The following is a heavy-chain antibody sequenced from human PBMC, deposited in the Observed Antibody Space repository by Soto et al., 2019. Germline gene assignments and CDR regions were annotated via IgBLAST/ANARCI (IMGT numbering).Heavy chain of an antibody. CDR2: ISAYNGNT. Sequence: GASVKVSCKASGYTFTSYGISWVRQAPGQGLEWMGWISAYNGNTNYAQKLQGRVTMTTDTSTSTAYMELRSLRSDDTAVYYCAFSPWYSGSYGHAFDIWGQWTMVTVSS. J-gene: IGHJ3*02. CDR3: AFSPWYSGSYGHAFDI. D-gene: IGHD1-26*01. V-gene: IGHV1-18*01. CDR1: GYTFTSYG.